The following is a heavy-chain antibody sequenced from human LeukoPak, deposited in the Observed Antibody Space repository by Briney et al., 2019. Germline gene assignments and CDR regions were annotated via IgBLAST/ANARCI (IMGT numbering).Heavy chain of an antibody. Sequence: GGSLRLSCVASGFSVSSNHMSWVRQAPGKGLEWVSAISGSGGSTYYADSVKGRFTISRDNSKNTLYLQMHSLRAEATAVYYCAKRGFGTMVRGVITGAFDIWGQGTMVTVSS. CDR1: GFSVSSNH. CDR2: ISGSGGST. CDR3: AKRGFGTMVRGVITGAFDI. J-gene: IGHJ3*02. D-gene: IGHD3-10*01. V-gene: IGHV3-23*01.